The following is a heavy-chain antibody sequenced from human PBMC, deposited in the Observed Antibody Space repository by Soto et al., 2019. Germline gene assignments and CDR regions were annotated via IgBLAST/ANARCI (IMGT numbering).Heavy chain of an antibody. D-gene: IGHD2-21*02. CDR3: ARQRTSVVTQAYFDV. CDR1: GGSVSSGSYY. V-gene: IGHV4-39*01. CDR2: IYYSGRT. J-gene: IGHJ4*02. Sequence: SETLSLTCAVSGGSVSSGSYYWTWIRQPPGKGLEWIGSIYYSGRTYNNPSLRSRVSMSIDTSKDQFSLKLKSVTAADTALYFCARQRTSVVTQAYFDVWGPGSLVTVSS.